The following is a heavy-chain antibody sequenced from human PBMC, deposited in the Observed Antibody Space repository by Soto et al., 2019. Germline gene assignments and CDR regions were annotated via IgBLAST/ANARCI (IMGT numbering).Heavy chain of an antibody. D-gene: IGHD3-3*01. CDR2: INHSGST. Sequence: PSETLSLTCAVYGGSFSGYYWSWIRQPPGKGLEWIGEINHSGSTNYNPSLKSRVTISVDTSKNHFSLKLSSVTAADTAVYYCARDGTVYYDFWSGYKAGRNWFDPWGQGTLVTVSS. CDR3: ARDGTVYYDFWSGYKAGRNWFDP. J-gene: IGHJ5*02. CDR1: GGSFSGYY. V-gene: IGHV4-34*01.